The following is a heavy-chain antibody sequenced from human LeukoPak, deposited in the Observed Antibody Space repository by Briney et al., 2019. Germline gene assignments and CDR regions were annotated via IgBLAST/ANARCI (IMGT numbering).Heavy chain of an antibody. V-gene: IGHV4-39*07. CDR1: GGSISSTSYY. CDR3: ARIYAGGSFFDY. Sequence: SETLSLTCNVSGGSISSTSYYWGWIRQPPGKGLEWLGNVYYTGTTYYNPSLKSRVTISVDTSNNQFSLRLSSVTAADTAVYFCARIYAGGSFFDYWGQGTLVTVSS. D-gene: IGHD3-10*01. CDR2: VYYTGTT. J-gene: IGHJ4*02.